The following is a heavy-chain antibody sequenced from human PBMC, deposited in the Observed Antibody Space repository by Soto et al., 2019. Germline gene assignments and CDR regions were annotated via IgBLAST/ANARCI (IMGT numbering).Heavy chain of an antibody. V-gene: IGHV3-7*01. CDR2: IDHDGDET. CDR3: ARELVVGPAEYFQQ. Sequence: GGSLRLSCAVSGFTFRNSWMSWVRQTPGKGLEWVANIDHDGDETYYLDSVKGRFTISRDNAKNSLYLRMNSLRAEDTGLYYCARELVVGPAEYFQQWGQGTRVTVSS. D-gene: IGHD3-22*01. CDR1: GFTFRNSW. J-gene: IGHJ1*01.